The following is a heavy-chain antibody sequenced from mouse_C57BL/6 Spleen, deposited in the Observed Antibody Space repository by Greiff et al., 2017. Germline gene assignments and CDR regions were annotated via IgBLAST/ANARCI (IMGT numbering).Heavy chain of an antibody. CDR1: GYAFSSSW. J-gene: IGHJ4*01. D-gene: IGHD1-1*01. Sequence: VQLQQSGPELVKPGASVKISCKASGYAFSSSWMNWVKQRPGKGLEWIGRIFPGDGDTNYNGKFKGKATLTADKSSSTAYMQLSSLTSEDSAVYFCARNSYGSSYHYAMDYWGQGTSVTVSS. V-gene: IGHV1-82*01. CDR2: IFPGDGDT. CDR3: ARNSYGSSYHYAMDY.